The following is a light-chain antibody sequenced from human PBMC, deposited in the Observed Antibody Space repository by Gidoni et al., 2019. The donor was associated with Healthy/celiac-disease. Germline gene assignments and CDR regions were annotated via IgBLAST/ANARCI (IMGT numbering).Light chain of an antibody. V-gene: IGLV3-1*01. Sequence: SYELTQPPSVFVSPGQTAGITCSGDNVGDNYACWYQQKPGQSPVLVIYQDSKRPSGIPERFSGSNSGNTATLTISGTQAMDEADYYCQAWDSSTVVFGGGTKLTVL. CDR2: QDS. CDR1: NVGDNY. CDR3: QAWDSSTVV. J-gene: IGLJ2*01.